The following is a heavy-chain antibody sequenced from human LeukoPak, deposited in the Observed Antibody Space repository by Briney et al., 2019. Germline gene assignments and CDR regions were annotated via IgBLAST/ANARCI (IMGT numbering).Heavy chain of an antibody. CDR1: GFTFSSYE. CDR2: IYSGGST. Sequence: GGSLRLSCAASGFTFSSYEMNWVRQAPGKGLEWVSVIYSGGSTYYADSVKGRFTISRDNSKNTLYLQMNSLRAEDTAVYYCAREAPYSGYDRAFDYWGQGTLVTVSS. D-gene: IGHD5-12*01. CDR3: AREAPYSGYDRAFDY. J-gene: IGHJ4*02. V-gene: IGHV3-53*01.